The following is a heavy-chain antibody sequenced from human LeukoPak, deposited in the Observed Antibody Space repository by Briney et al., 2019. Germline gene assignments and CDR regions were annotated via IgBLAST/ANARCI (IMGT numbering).Heavy chain of an antibody. J-gene: IGHJ4*02. CDR1: GGSISSYY. CDR3: ARSPNYYDSSGYYFVDY. CDR2: IYYSGST. D-gene: IGHD3-22*01. V-gene: IGHV4-59*01. Sequence: SETLSLTCTASGGSISSYYWSWIRQPPGKGLEWIGYIYYSGSTNYNPSLKSRVTISVDTSKNQFSLKLSSVTAADTAVYYCARSPNYYDSSGYYFVDYWGQGTLVTVSS.